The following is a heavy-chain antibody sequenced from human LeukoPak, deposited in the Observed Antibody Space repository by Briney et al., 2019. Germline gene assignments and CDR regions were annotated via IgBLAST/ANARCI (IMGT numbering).Heavy chain of an antibody. V-gene: IGHV4-34*01. CDR3: ARGVQWLVPFDY. Sequence: SETLSLTCAVYGGSFSDYYWSWIRQPPGKGLEWIGEINHSASTNYNPSLKSRVTISLDTSKNQFSLKLSSVTAADTAVYYCARGVQWLVPFDYWGQGTLVTVSS. CDR2: INHSAST. CDR1: GGSFSDYY. J-gene: IGHJ4*02. D-gene: IGHD6-19*01.